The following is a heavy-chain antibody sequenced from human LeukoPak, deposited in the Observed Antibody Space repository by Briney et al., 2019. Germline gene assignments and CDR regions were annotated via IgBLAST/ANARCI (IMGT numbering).Heavy chain of an antibody. J-gene: IGHJ4*02. CDR2: IRYDGSDT. V-gene: IGHV3-30*02. CDR3: VAYSNKWYSIDY. Sequence: GGSLRLSCAASRLTFSSYGMHWVRQAPGKGLEWVAFIRYDGSDTYYADSVKGRFTISRDNSKNTLYLQMNSLSADDTAVYYCVAYSNKWYSIDYWGQGTLVTVSS. CDR1: RLTFSSYG. D-gene: IGHD1-26*01.